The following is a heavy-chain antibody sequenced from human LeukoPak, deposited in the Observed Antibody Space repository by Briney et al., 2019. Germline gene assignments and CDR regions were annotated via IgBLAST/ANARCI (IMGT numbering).Heavy chain of an antibody. CDR3: ARDLVTVTKGFDI. CDR1: ADSFSSHY. D-gene: IGHD4-17*01. CDR2: ISYIGGT. V-gene: IGHV4-59*11. Sequence: SETLSLTCAVSADSFSSHYWTWIRQPPGKGLEWIGYISYIGGTNYNPSLKSRVTISIDTSKNQFSLKLTSVTAADTAVYYCARDLVTVTKGFDIWGQGTMVSVSS. J-gene: IGHJ3*02.